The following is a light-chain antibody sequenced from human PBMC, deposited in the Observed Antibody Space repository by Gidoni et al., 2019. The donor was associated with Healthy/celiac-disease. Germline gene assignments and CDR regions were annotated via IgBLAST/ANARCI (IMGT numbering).Light chain of an antibody. CDR1: SPNIGSNY. CDR2: RNN. CDR3: AAWDASLRGLWV. Sequence: QSVLTQPPSASGTPGQKVTISCSGGSPNIGSNYVTWYQQHPGTAPKLLIYRNNQRPSGVPDRFSGSKPGTSASLAISGLWSEDHADYYCAAWDASLRGLWVFGGATKLPVL. J-gene: IGLJ3*02. V-gene: IGLV1-47*03.